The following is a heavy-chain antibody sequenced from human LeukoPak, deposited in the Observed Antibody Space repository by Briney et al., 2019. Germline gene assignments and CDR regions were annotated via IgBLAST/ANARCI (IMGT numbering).Heavy chain of an antibody. D-gene: IGHD3-9*01. V-gene: IGHV3-23*01. CDR2: ISDGT. CDR1: GSTFSTYA. J-gene: IGHJ4*02. CDR3: ARPFEKYYDILTGYWTLHY. Sequence: PVGSLRLSCEVSGSTFSTYAMSWVRQAPGKGLEWVSGISDGTYYADSVKGRFTISRDNSKNTLYLQMNSLRVEDTAVYYCARPFEKYYDILTGYWTLHYWGQGTLVTVSS.